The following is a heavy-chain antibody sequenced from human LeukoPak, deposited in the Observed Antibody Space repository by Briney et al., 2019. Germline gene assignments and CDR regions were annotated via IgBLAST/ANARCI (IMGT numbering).Heavy chain of an antibody. CDR3: ARRGYYDFWSGYYNWFDP. CDR1: GGSFSGCY. J-gene: IGHJ5*02. Sequence: KPSETLSLTCAVYGGSFSGCYWSWIRQPPGKGLEWIGEINHSGSTNHNPSLKSRVTISVDTSKNQFSLKLSSVTAADTAVYYCARRGYYDFWSGYYNWFDPWGQGTLVTVSS. CDR2: INHSGST. V-gene: IGHV4-34*01. D-gene: IGHD3-3*01.